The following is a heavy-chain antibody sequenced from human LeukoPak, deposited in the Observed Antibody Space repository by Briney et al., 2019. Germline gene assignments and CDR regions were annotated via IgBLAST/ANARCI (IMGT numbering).Heavy chain of an antibody. CDR3: VRQASDY. CDR1: GYTFTDYY. J-gene: IGHJ4*02. CDR2: INCNSGGT. Sequence: ASVKVSCKASGYTFTDYYIHWVRQAPGQGLEWMAWINCNSGGTNYAQKFQDRVTMTRDTSISTAYMELSRLRSDDTAIYFCVRQASDYWGQGTLVIVSS. V-gene: IGHV1-2*02.